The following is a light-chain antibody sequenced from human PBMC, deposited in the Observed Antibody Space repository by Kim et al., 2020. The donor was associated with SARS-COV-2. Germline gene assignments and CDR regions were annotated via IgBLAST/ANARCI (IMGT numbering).Light chain of an antibody. CDR3: HQSDRFPQT. J-gene: IGKJ3*01. V-gene: IGKV6-21*01. Sequence: EVVLTQSPDFLSVTPKEKVTITCRASQSIGNKLHWYQQKPSQSPKLLIKYSSQSFSGVPSRFSGSGSGTDFTLTINSLEAEDAATYYCHQSDRFPQTFGPGTKVDIK. CDR1: QSIGNK. CDR2: YSS.